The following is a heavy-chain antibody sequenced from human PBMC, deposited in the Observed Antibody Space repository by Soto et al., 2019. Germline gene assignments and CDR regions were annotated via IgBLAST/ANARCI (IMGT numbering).Heavy chain of an antibody. V-gene: IGHV1-18*01. J-gene: IGHJ4*02. CDR2: IITYNGNT. Sequence: QVQLVQSGAEVKKPGASVKVSCKASGYTFSSYAITWVRQAPGPGLEWMGWIITYNGNTNYAQKLQGRVGMTTDTATTSAYMDLRSLRSDDTAGYYCARTGPEVDYWGQGTLVTVSS. CDR3: ARTGPEVDY. CDR1: GYTFSSYA.